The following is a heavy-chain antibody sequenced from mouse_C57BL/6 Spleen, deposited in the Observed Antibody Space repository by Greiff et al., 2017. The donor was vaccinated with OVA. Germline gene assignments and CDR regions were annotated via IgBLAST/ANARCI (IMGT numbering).Heavy chain of an antibody. Sequence: VQLQQSGAELVRPGASVKLSCTASGFNIKDDYMHWVKQRPEQGLEWIGWIDPENGDTEYASKFQGKATITADTSSTTAYLQLSSLTSEDTAVYYCTTKSYSKSFAYWGQGTLVTVSA. D-gene: IGHD2-5*01. J-gene: IGHJ3*01. CDR1: GFNIKDDY. CDR3: TTKSYSKSFAY. CDR2: IDPENGDT. V-gene: IGHV14-4*01.